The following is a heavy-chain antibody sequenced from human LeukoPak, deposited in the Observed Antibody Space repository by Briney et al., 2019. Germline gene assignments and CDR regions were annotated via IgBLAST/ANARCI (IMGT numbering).Heavy chain of an antibody. J-gene: IGHJ4*02. Sequence: GGSLGLSCAASGFTFSSYAMSWVRQAPGKGLEWVSAISGSGGSTYYADSVKGRFTISRDNSKNTLYLQMNSLRAEDTAVYYCAKPHMITFGGIIVPDFDYWGQGTLVTVSS. CDR1: GFTFSSYA. CDR3: AKPHMITFGGIIVPDFDY. CDR2: ISGSGGST. D-gene: IGHD3-16*02. V-gene: IGHV3-23*01.